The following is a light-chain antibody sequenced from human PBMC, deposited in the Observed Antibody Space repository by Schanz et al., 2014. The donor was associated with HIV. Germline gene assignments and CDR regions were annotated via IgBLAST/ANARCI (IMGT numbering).Light chain of an antibody. J-gene: IGKJ1*01. CDR1: QSVSINF. CDR2: GAS. CDR3: QQYGSLPWT. Sequence: EIVLTQSPGTLSLSLGERATLSCRASQSVSINFLAWYQQKPNQAPRLLMYGASNRATGIPDRFSGSESGTDFTLTISRVEPEDYAVYYCQQYGSLPWTFGQGTKVEVK. V-gene: IGKV3-20*01.